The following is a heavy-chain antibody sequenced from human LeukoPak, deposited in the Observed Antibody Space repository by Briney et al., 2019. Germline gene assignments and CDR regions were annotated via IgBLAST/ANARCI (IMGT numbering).Heavy chain of an antibody. CDR3: VREGRSGDYEGY. J-gene: IGHJ4*02. Sequence: PSETLSLTCSVSGGSLNYYYWSCIRQPAGRGLEAIRRVAGSGSTNYNPSLRSRATMSVDKTKNQFSLTLTAVTAADMAVYYCVREGRSGDYEGYWGPGTLVTVSS. V-gene: IGHV4-4*07. D-gene: IGHD4-17*01. CDR1: GGSLNYYY. CDR2: VAGSGST.